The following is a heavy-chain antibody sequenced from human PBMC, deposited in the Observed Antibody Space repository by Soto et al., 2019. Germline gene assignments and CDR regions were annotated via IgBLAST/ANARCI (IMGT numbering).Heavy chain of an antibody. V-gene: IGHV1-46*01. CDR3: AKNQIARHYYYGMEV. CDR1: GYTFTSFY. CDR2: INPRGTTT. Sequence: QVQLVQSGAEVKKPGASVKVSCKASGYTFTSFYMHWVRQAPGQGLEWMGIINPRGTTTDYAQKIQGKVTMPRDTSTSTYYMKPSSLTSEDTAVYYCAKNQIARHYYYGMEVWGQGTSVTVYS. J-gene: IGHJ6*02.